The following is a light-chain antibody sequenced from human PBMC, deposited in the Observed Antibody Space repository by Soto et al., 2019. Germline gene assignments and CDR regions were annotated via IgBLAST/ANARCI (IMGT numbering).Light chain of an antibody. J-gene: IGKJ1*01. CDR2: GAY. Sequence: EMVFPQSSGTRSLSVGERSSVCVLGSQSVSNNYLAWYQQKPGQAPRLLIYGAYNRATGIADRFSGSGSGTDFTLTISSLEPEDLAVYYCEQYGSSPPTVGPGTKVEIK. V-gene: IGKV3-20*01. CDR3: EQYGSSPPT. CDR1: QSVSNNY.